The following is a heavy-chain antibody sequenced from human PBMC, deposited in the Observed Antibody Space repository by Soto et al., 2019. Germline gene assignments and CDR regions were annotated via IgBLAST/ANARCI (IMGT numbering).Heavy chain of an antibody. D-gene: IGHD3-22*01. CDR2: IDPSDSYT. CDR3: ARRTYDSSGYTSGFHY. V-gene: IGHV5-10-1*01. CDR1: GYRFTSYW. J-gene: IGHJ4*02. Sequence: EVQLAQSGAEVKKPGESLRISCKGAGYRFTSYWISWVRQMPGKGLEWLGRIDPSDSYTNYSPSFQGHVTISADKSISTASLRGSTLKASDTAMYYCARRTYDSSGYTSGFHYWAQGTLVTVSS.